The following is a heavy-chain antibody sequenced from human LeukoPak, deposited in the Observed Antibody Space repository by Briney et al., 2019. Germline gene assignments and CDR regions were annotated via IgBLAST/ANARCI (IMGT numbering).Heavy chain of an antibody. Sequence: PSETLSLTCTVSGGSISSGGYYWSWIRQHPGKGLEWIGYIYYSGSTYYHPSLKSRVTISVDTSKNRFSLKLSSVTAADTAVYYCARVRGCSSTSCYGDDNWFDPWGQGTLVTVSS. J-gene: IGHJ5*02. CDR3: ARVRGCSSTSCYGDDNWFDP. V-gene: IGHV4-31*03. CDR1: GGSISSGGYY. CDR2: IYYSGST. D-gene: IGHD2-2*01.